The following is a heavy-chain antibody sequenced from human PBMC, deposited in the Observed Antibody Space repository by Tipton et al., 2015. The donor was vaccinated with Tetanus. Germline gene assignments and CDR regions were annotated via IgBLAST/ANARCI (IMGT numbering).Heavy chain of an antibody. D-gene: IGHD2/OR15-2a*01. V-gene: IGHV4-31*03. J-gene: IGHJ4*02. CDR3: ARGTFHAFDF. CDR2: IRDNGNS. CDR1: GASFRNDGYY. Sequence: LSLTCTVSGASFRNDGYYWSWVRQHPGRGLEWIGYIRDNGNSYANPSLSGRVTMSVDTRKNQFSLNLTSMSVADTAIYYCARGTFHAFDFWGQGVQVTVSS.